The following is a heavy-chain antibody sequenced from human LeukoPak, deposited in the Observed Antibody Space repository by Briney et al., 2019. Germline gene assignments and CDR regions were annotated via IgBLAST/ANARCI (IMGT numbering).Heavy chain of an antibody. CDR3: ARERVVPAAREIDY. CDR2: IYSGGST. CDR1: GFTVSSNY. J-gene: IGHJ4*02. D-gene: IGHD2-2*01. Sequence: GGSLRLSCAASGFTVSSNYMSWVRQAPGKGLEWVSVIYSGGSTYYADSVKGRFTISRDNSKNTLYLQMNSLRAEDTAVYYCARERVVPAAREIDYWGQGTLVTVSS. V-gene: IGHV3-66*01.